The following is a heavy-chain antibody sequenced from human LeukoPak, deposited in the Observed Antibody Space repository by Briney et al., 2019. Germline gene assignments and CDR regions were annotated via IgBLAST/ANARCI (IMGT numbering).Heavy chain of an antibody. V-gene: IGHV1-18*01. CDR1: GYTFTSYG. CDR3: ARDIYGYCSGGSCSWDY. J-gene: IGHJ4*02. D-gene: IGHD2-15*01. CDR2: ISAYNGNT. Sequence: GASVKVSCKASGYTFTSYGISWVRQAPGQGLEWMGWISAYNGNTNYAQKLQGRVTMTTDTSTSTAYMELRSLRSDDTAVYYCARDIYGYCSGGSCSWDYWGQGTLVTVSS.